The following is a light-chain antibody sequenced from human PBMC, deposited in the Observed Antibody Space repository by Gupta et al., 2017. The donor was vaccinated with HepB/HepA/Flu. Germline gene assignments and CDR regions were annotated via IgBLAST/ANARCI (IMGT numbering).Light chain of an antibody. V-gene: IGKV1D-16*01. CDR3: QQDDTYTRT. Sequence: DIQMTQSPSSLSASVGDRVTITCRASEHISNWLAWYQQQPDKAPKSLIYGASTLRSGVPSRCSGRGSGTDFTLTISSLQHEDVAVYYCQQDDTYTRTFGQGTQVEIK. CDR1: EHISNW. CDR2: GAS. J-gene: IGKJ5*01.